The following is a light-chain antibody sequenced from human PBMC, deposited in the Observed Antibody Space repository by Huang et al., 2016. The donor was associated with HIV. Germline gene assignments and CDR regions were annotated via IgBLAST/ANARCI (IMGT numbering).Light chain of an antibody. CDR3: QQRFSTTIT. V-gene: IGKV1-39*01. J-gene: IGKJ5*01. CDR1: ENVNTY. CDR2: AAS. Sequence: DIQMTQSPPSLSASVGESVTIACRASENVNTYLNWYQQKPGQATRLLIVAASRLRSGVPSRFSGSGSGTEFTLTISSLQLEDFATYYCQQRFSTTITFGQGTRLDIK.